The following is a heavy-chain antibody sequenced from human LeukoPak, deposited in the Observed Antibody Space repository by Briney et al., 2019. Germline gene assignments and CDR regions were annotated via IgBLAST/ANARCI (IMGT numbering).Heavy chain of an antibody. CDR2: INLRGST. J-gene: IGHJ4*02. Sequence: SETLSLTCAVYGGSFNDYYWNWIRQPPGKGLEWIGEINLRGSTTYNPSLKSRVTISLDESKNQFSLKLSSVTAADTAVYFCARRYYDILTGYLHHYFDYWGQGTLVTVSS. V-gene: IGHV4-34*01. CDR1: GGSFNDYY. D-gene: IGHD3-9*01. CDR3: ARRYYDILTGYLHHYFDY.